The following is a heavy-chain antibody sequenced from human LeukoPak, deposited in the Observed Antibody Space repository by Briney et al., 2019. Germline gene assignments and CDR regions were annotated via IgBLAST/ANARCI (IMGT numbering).Heavy chain of an antibody. D-gene: IGHD1-14*01. CDR2: IYHSGST. Sequence: SETLSLTCAVSGGSISSGGYSWSWIRQPPGKGLEWIGYIYHSGSTYYNPSLKSRVTISVDRSKNQFSLKLSSVTAADTAVYYCASGRWPVDYWGQGTLVTVSS. J-gene: IGHJ4*02. V-gene: IGHV4-30-2*01. CDR1: GGSISSGGYS. CDR3: ASGRWPVDY.